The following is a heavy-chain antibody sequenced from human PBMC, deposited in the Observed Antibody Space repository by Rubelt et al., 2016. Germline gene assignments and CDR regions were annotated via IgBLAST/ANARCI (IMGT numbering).Heavy chain of an antibody. D-gene: IGHD3-9*01. CDR2: INHSGST. CDR3: ARAGYIVTGSPALFDY. Sequence: QVQLQQWGAGLLKPSETLSLTCAVYGGSFSGYYWSWIRQPPGKGLEWIGEINHSGSTNYNPSLKSRVTIARDTSKNQFSRKMGSVTAADTAVYYCARAGYIVTGSPALFDYLGQGTLVTVSS. CDR1: GGSFSGYY. V-gene: IGHV4-34*01. J-gene: IGHJ4*02.